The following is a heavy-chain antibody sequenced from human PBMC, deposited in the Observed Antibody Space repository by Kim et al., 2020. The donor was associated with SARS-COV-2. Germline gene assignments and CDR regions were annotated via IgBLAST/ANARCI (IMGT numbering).Heavy chain of an antibody. CDR2: IYYSGST. CDR3: ARLAWITGTMDV. D-gene: IGHD3-16*01. Sequence: SETLSLTCTVSGGSISSSSYYWGWIRQPPGKGLEWIGSIYYSGSTYYNPSLKSRVTISVDTSKNQFSLKLSSVTAADTAVYYCARLAWITGTMDVWGKGTTVTVSS. V-gene: IGHV4-39*01. J-gene: IGHJ6*03. CDR1: GGSISSSSYY.